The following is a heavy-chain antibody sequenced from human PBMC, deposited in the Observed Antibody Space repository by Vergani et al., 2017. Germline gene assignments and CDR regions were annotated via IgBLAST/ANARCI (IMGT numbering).Heavy chain of an antibody. V-gene: IGHV4-59*01. CDR3: ARQDYDLKFSYYYYYMDV. CDR2: IYYSGST. J-gene: IGHJ6*03. D-gene: IGHD3-3*01. Sequence: QVQLQESGPGLVKPSETLSLTCTVSGGSISSYYWSWIRQPPGKGLEWIGYIYYSGSTNYHPSLKSRVTISVDTSKNQFSLKLSSVTAADTAVYYCARQDYDLKFSYYYYYMDVWGKGTTVTVSS. CDR1: GGSISSYY.